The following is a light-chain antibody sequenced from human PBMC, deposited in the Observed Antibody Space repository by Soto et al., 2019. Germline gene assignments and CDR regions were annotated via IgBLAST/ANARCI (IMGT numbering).Light chain of an antibody. CDR1: NIGRKS. V-gene: IGLV3-21*02. J-gene: IGLJ3*02. CDR2: DDS. CDR3: QLWDSYSDPWV. Sequence: SYELTQPPSVSVAPGQTATITCGGDNIGRKSVHWYQQKPGQAPVLVVYDDSDRPSGIPERLSGSNSGNTATLTLSRVEAGDEADYYCQLWDSYSDPWVIGGGTKVTVL.